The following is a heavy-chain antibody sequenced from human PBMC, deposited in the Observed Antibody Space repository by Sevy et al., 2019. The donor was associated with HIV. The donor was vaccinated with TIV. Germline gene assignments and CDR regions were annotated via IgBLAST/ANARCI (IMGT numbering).Heavy chain of an antibody. CDR2: IRYDGSNK. D-gene: IGHD4-17*01. J-gene: IGHJ4*02. V-gene: IGHV3-30*02. CDR1: GFTFSSYG. CDR3: AKEWGDYGWYYFDY. Sequence: GGSLRLSCAASGFTFSSYGMHWVRQAPGKGLEWVAFIRYDGSNKYYADSVKGRFTISRDNSKNTLYPQMNSLRAEDTAVYYCAKEWGDYGWYYFDYWGQGTLVTVSS.